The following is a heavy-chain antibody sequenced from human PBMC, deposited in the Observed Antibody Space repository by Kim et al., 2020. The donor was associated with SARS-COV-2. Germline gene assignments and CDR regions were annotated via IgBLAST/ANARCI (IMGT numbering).Heavy chain of an antibody. V-gene: IGHV4-39*01. CDR3: ARLSLVYYYYGMDV. J-gene: IGHJ6*02. Sequence: PPLRSRVTLPVDTSKNQFSLKLSSVTAADTAVYYCARLSLVYYYYGMDVWGQGTTVTVSS. D-gene: IGHD6-6*01.